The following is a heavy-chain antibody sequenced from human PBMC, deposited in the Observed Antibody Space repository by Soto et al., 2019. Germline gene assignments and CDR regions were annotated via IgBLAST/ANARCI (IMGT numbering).Heavy chain of an antibody. J-gene: IGHJ5*02. V-gene: IGHV4-30-2*01. Sequence: PSETVSLTCGVSGGSINSCGYSWIWIRQPPGKGLEWIGYIYHGGSTYYNPSLKSRVIISVDRSKNQFFLKLNSVTAADTAVYYCARAMVRGPFNWFDPWGQGTLVTVSS. CDR2: IYHGGST. CDR3: ARAMVRGPFNWFDP. D-gene: IGHD3-10*01. CDR1: GGSINSCGYS.